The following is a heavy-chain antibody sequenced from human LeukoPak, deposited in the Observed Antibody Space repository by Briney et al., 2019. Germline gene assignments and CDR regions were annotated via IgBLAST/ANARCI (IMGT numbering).Heavy chain of an antibody. CDR3: ARFSLEGYGDYYLDY. V-gene: IGHV1-18*01. CDR1: GYTFTSYG. J-gene: IGHJ4*02. D-gene: IGHD4-17*01. CDR2: ISAYNGNT. Sequence: GASVKVSCKASGYTFTSYGISWVRQAPGQGLEWMGWISAYNGNTNYAQKLQGRVTMTTDTSTSTAYMELRSLRSDDTAVYYCARFSLEGYGDYYLDYWGQGTLVTVSS.